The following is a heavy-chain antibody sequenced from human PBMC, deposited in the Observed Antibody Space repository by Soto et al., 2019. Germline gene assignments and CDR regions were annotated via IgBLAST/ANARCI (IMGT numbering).Heavy chain of an antibody. D-gene: IGHD3-3*01. Sequence: SETLSLTCTVSGGSISSGGYYWSWIRQHPGKGLEWIGYIYYNGDTYYNPSLKSRVTISVDTSKNQFSLKLSSVTAADTAVYYCARRNFWSGYYTADYYGMDVWGQGTTVTVSS. CDR1: GGSISSGGYY. CDR2: IYYNGDT. J-gene: IGHJ6*02. CDR3: ARRNFWSGYYTADYYGMDV. V-gene: IGHV4-31*03.